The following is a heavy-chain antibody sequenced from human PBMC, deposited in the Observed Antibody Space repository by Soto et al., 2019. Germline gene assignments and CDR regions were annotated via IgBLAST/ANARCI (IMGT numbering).Heavy chain of an antibody. J-gene: IGHJ6*02. Sequence: EVQLVQSGAEVKKPGESLRISCKGSGYNFTSYWIIWVRQMPGKGLEWMGNIDPTDSFTNYSPSFQGHVTISTDKSMRTAYLQWGTLKASDTAMYYCASRGYDFWSGLDVWGQGTTVTISS. CDR1: GYNFTSYW. CDR3: ASRGYDFWSGLDV. CDR2: IDPTDSFT. D-gene: IGHD3-3*01. V-gene: IGHV5-10-1*03.